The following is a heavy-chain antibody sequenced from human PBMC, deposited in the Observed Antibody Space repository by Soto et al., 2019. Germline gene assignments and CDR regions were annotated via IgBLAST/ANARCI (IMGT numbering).Heavy chain of an antibody. D-gene: IGHD6-13*01. CDR1: GFTFSIST. J-gene: IGHJ4*02. CDR2: ISSGSTYF. CDR3: ARGDGTGLHSSGWSPRF. V-gene: IGHV3-21*01. Sequence: EVQLVESGGGLVKSGGSLTLSCAASGFTFSISTMIWVRQAPGKRLEWVSSISSGSTYFYYADSVKGRFSISRDNAKRSLFLPMNSVRVEDTAVYYCARGDGTGLHSSGWSPRFWGQGTLVTVSS.